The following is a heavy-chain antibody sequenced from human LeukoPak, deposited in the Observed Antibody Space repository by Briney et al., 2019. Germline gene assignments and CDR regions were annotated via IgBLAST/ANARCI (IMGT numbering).Heavy chain of an antibody. V-gene: IGHV1-2*02. CDR3: ARVGYCSGYRCYLRIDY. CDR2: ISPNSGGA. Sequence: ASVKVSCKASGYTFTDYYMHWVRQAPGQGLEWMGWISPNSGGANYAQNFQGRVTMTRDTSISTVYMELNRLTSDDTALYYCARVGYCSGYRCYLRIDYWGEGSLVTVSS. CDR1: GYTFTDYY. J-gene: IGHJ4*01. D-gene: IGHD2-15*01.